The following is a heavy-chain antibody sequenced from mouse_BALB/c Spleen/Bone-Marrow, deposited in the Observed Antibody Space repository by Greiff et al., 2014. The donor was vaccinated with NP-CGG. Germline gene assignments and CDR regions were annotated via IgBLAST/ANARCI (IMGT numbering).Heavy chain of an antibody. CDR2: LWADGST. CDR1: GFSLTTYG. CDR3: ARITTATGAMDY. D-gene: IGHD1-2*01. J-gene: IGHJ4*01. V-gene: IGHV2-9*02. Sequence: QVQLKESGPGLVAPSQSLSITCTVSGFSLTTYGVHWVRQPPGKGLEWLGVLWADGSTNYNSALMSRLSISKDNSKSQVFLKTNSLQTDDTAMYYCARITTATGAMDYWGQGTSVTVSS.